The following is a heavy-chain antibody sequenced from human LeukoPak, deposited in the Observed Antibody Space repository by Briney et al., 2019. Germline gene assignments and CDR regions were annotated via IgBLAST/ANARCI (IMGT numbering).Heavy chain of an antibody. CDR2: ISGSGGST. D-gene: IGHD3-3*01. V-gene: IGHV3-23*01. CDR1: GFTFSSYA. Sequence: PGGSLRLSCAASGFTFSSYAMSWVRQAPGKGLEWVSAISGSGGSTYYADSVKGRFTISRDNSKNTLYLQMNSLRAEDTAVYYCAKDPHFGVVIIPHIDYWGQGTLVTVSS. CDR3: AKDPHFGVVIIPHIDY. J-gene: IGHJ4*02.